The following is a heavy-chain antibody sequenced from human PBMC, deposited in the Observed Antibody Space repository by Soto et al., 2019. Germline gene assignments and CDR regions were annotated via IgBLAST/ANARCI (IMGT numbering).Heavy chain of an antibody. Sequence: QVQLVQSGAEVKKPGSSVKVSCKASGGTCSSYAISWVRQAPGQGLEWMGGIIPIFGTANYAQKFQGRVTITADKSTSTGYMELSSLRSEDTAVYYCARVRIAAAGYYYYYGMDVWGQGTTVTVSS. CDR2: IIPIFGTA. CDR3: ARVRIAAAGYYYYYGMDV. V-gene: IGHV1-69*06. CDR1: GGTCSSYA. J-gene: IGHJ6*02. D-gene: IGHD6-13*01.